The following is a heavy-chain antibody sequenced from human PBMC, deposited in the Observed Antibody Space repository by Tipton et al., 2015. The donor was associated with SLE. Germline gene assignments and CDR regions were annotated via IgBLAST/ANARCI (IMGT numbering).Heavy chain of an antibody. V-gene: IGHV3-30-3*01. J-gene: IGHJ4*02. CDR2: ISYDGSNK. CDR3: ARDWPQRGYSYGPFDY. CDR1: GFTFSSYA. D-gene: IGHD5-18*01. Sequence: QVQLVQSGGGLVQPGGSLRLSCSATGFTFSSYAMHWVRQAPGKGLEWVAVISYDGSNKYYADSVKGRFTISRDNSKNTLYLQMNSLRAEDTAVYYCARDWPQRGYSYGPFDYWGQGTLVTVSS.